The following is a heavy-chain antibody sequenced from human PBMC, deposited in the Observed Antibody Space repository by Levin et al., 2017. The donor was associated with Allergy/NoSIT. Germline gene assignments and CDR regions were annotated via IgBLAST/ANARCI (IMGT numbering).Heavy chain of an antibody. D-gene: IGHD6-13*01. Sequence: ASVKVSCKASRYTFTAYFIHWVRQAPGQGLEWMGWINPTDGETNYAQNFRGRVTMTRDTSIGTAYMELSRLTSDDTAVYYCARDIAAAGNWVFDYWGQGTLVTVSS. V-gene: IGHV1-2*02. CDR2: INPTDGET. CDR1: RYTFTAYF. CDR3: ARDIAAAGNWVFDY. J-gene: IGHJ4*02.